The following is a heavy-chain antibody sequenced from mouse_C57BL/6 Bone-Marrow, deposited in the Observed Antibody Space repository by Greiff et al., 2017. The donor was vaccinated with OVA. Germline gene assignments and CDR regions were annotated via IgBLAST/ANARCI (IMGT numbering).Heavy chain of an antibody. CDR1: GFSLTSYG. J-gene: IGHJ1*03. D-gene: IGHD1-1*01. CDR2: IWSGGST. V-gene: IGHV2-4*01. CDR3: AKNYGSPWYFDV. Sequence: VMLVESGPGLVQPSQSLSITCTVSGFSLTSYGVHWVRQPPGKGLEWLGVIWSGGSTDYNAAFISRLSISKDNSKSQVFFKMNSLQADDTAIYYCAKNYGSPWYFDVWGTGTTVTVSS.